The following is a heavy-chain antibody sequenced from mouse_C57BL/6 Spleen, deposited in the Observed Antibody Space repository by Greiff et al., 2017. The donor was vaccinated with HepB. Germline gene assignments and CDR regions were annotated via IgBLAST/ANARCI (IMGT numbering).Heavy chain of an antibody. Sequence: QVQLKESGPELVKPGASVKISCKASGYAFSSSWMNWVKQRPGKGLEWIGRIYPGDGDTNYNGKFKGKATLTADKSSSTAYMQLSSLTSEDSAVYCCANYYGSSYFDYWGQGTTLTVSS. CDR1: GYAFSSSW. J-gene: IGHJ2*01. V-gene: IGHV1-82*01. D-gene: IGHD1-1*01. CDR2: IYPGDGDT. CDR3: ANYYGSSYFDY.